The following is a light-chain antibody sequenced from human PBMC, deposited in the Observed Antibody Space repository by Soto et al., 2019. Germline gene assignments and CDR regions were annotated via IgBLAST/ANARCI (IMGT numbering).Light chain of an antibody. J-gene: IGLJ1*01. Sequence: QSALTQPASVSGSLGQSITISCTGTSSDIGSYHLVSWYQRHPGKAPKLMIFEASRRPSGVSDRFSGSKSGITASLTISGLQAEDEADYYCCSYAGSSTYVFGTGTKVTVL. CDR2: EAS. CDR1: SSDIGSYHL. CDR3: CSYAGSSTYV. V-gene: IGLV2-23*01.